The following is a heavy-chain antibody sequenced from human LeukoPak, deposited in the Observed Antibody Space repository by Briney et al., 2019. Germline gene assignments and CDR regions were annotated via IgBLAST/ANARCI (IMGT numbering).Heavy chain of an antibody. V-gene: IGHV3-30*18. Sequence: GGSLRLSCAASGFTFSVYGMHSVRQAPSKGLEWVAVISYDGSNKYYAGSVKGRFTIVRDNSKNTLHLQMNSLRGEDTAVYYWAKGFCSSASCFPMDPWGQGTVVTVSS. CDR2: ISYDGSNK. J-gene: IGHJ5*02. CDR3: AKGFCSSASCFPMDP. D-gene: IGHD2-2*01. CDR1: GFTFSVYG.